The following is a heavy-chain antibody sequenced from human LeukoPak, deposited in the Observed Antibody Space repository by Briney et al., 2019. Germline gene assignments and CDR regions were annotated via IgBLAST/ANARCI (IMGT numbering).Heavy chain of an antibody. Sequence: SETLSLTCTVSGGSISSSSYYWGWIRQPPGKGLEWIGSIYYSGSTYYNPSLKSRVTISVDTSKNQFSLKLSSVTAADTAVYYCARGLGTYYDILTGYSLGYWGQGTLVTVSS. CDR2: IYYSGST. J-gene: IGHJ4*02. CDR3: ARGLGTYYDILTGYSLGY. CDR1: GGSISSSSYY. D-gene: IGHD3-9*01. V-gene: IGHV4-39*07.